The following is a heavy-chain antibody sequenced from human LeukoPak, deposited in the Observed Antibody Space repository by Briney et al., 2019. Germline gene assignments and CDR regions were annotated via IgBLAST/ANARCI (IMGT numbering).Heavy chain of an antibody. CDR3: ARRQRSIVLMDVYYYYYYMDV. Sequence: PGGSLRLSCAASGFTFSSYWMHWVRQAPGKGLVWVSRINTDGSSTSYADSVKGRFTISRDNAKNTLYLQMNSLRAEDTAVYYCARRQRSIVLMDVYYYYYYMDVWGKGTTVTVSS. CDR2: INTDGSST. CDR1: GFTFSSYW. V-gene: IGHV3-74*01. D-gene: IGHD2-8*01. J-gene: IGHJ6*03.